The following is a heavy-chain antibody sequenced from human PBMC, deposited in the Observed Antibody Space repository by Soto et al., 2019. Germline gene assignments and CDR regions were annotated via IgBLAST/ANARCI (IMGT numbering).Heavy chain of an antibody. Sequence: QVQLVQSGAEVKKPGASVKVSCKASGYTFTSYGISWVRQAPGQGLEWMGWISAYNGNTNYAQKLQGRVTMTTDTSQSPAYMELGGLESDDTAVEYLAGFSQWTYDAFDIWGQGTMVTVSS. CDR1: GYTFTSYG. D-gene: IGHD2-8*01. CDR2: ISAYNGNT. V-gene: IGHV1-18*01. J-gene: IGHJ3*02. CDR3: AGFSQWTYDAFDI.